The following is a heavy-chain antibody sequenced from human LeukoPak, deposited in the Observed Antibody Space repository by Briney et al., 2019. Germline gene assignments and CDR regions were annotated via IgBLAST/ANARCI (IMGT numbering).Heavy chain of an antibody. CDR3: AKGRWRTPMISPYYFDL. CDR2: IHTRVNT. J-gene: IGHJ4*02. CDR1: SDSTSIAS. D-gene: IGHD3-16*01. V-gene: IGHV4-4*07. Sequence: PSETLSLTCTVSSDSTSIASWSWIRQPAGKGLEWIGRIHTRVNTHYNPSLQSRVTMSVDTSKNQFSLSLSSVTAADTAVYYCAKGRWRTPMISPYYFDLWGQGTLVTVSS.